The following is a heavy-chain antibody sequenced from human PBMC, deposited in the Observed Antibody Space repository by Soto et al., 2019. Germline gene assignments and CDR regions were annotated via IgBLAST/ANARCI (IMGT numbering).Heavy chain of an antibody. D-gene: IGHD3-10*01. V-gene: IGHV3-23*01. CDR2: VSAGGDMT. CDR3: ARGDRGGSGSPASYYYSGVDV. CDR1: GFTFSSYA. Sequence: DVQLLESGGHLVQPGGSLRLSCAASGFTFSSYAMSWVRQAPGKGLEWVSSVSAGGDMTYYSDSVKGRFTISRDNSNNALFLQMHSLRIEDTALYYCARGDRGGSGSPASYYYSGVDVWGQGTTVTVS. J-gene: IGHJ6*02.